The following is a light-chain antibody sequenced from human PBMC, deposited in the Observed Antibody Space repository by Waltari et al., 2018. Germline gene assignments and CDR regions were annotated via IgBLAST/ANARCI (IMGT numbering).Light chain of an antibody. J-gene: IGKJ2*01. CDR1: QSISNW. Sequence: DIQMTQSPSTLSASVVDRVTLTFRASQSISNWLAWYQQKPGKAPKLLIYKASTVESGVPSRFSGSGSGTEFTLTISSLQSDDFATYFCQQYNSYSTFGQGTKLEIK. CDR2: KAS. V-gene: IGKV1-5*03. CDR3: QQYNSYST.